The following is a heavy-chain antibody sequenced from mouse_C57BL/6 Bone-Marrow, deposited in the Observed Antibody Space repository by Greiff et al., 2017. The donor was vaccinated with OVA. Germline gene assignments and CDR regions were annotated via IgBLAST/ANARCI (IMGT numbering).Heavy chain of an antibody. Sequence: QVQLKESGPELVKPGASVKISCKASGYAFSSSWMNWVKQRPGKGLEWIGRIYPGDGDTNYNGKFKGKATLTADKSSSTAYMQLSSLTSEDSAVYFCARWWYFDVWGTGTTVTVSS. J-gene: IGHJ1*03. CDR2: IYPGDGDT. V-gene: IGHV1-82*01. CDR1: GYAFSSSW. CDR3: ARWWYFDV.